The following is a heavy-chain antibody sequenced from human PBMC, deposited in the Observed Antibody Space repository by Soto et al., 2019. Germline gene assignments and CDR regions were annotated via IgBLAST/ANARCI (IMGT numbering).Heavy chain of an antibody. CDR2: IIPIFGTA. CDR3: ARDHHPVAGRTYGMDV. J-gene: IGHJ6*02. D-gene: IGHD6-19*01. V-gene: IGHV1-69*01. Sequence: QVQLVQSGAEVKKPGSSVKVSCKASGGTFSSYAISWVRQAPGQGLEWMGGIIPIFGTANYAQKFQGRVTITADEYKSTAYMELSSLRSEDTAVYYCARDHHPVAGRTYGMDVWGQGTTVTVSS. CDR1: GGTFSSYA.